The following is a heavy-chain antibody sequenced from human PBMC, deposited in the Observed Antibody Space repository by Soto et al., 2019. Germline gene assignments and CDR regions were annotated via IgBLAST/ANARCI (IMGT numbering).Heavy chain of an antibody. J-gene: IGHJ6*02. V-gene: IGHV1-18*04. D-gene: IGHD3-3*01. Sequence: ASVKVSCKASGYTFTSYGINWVRQAPGQGLERMGWISAYNGNTNYAQKLQGRVTMTTDTSTSTAYMELRSLRSDDTAVYYCARDEPYYDFWSGYYRGYYYGMDVWGQGTTVTVSS. CDR3: ARDEPYYDFWSGYYRGYYYGMDV. CDR2: ISAYNGNT. CDR1: GYTFTSYG.